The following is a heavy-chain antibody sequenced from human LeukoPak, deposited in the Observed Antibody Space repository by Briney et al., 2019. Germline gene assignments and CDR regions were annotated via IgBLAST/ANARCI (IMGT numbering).Heavy chain of an antibody. CDR1: GFTFSSFA. CDR3: AKGSHFDY. D-gene: IGHD2-15*01. V-gene: IGHV3-23*01. J-gene: IGHJ4*02. Sequence: PGGSLRLSCAASGFTFSSFAMSWVRQAPGKGLEWVSSISGSGGSTYYADSVKGRFTISRDNSKNALHLQMNSLRAEDTAVYYCAKGSHFDYWGQGTLVTVSS. CDR2: ISGSGGST.